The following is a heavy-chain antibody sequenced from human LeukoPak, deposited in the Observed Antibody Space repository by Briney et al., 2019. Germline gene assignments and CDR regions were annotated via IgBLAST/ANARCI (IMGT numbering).Heavy chain of an antibody. CDR3: ARARVGGFDL. CDR2: INSDASVT. Sequence: GSLRLSCAASGFTFSNYWMHWVRQTPGKGLVWVSRINSDASVTTYADSVKGRFTISRDNAKNTLYLQMNSLRAEDTAVYYCARARVGGFDLWGRGTLVTVSS. V-gene: IGHV3-74*01. J-gene: IGHJ2*01. D-gene: IGHD2-15*01. CDR1: GFTFSNYW.